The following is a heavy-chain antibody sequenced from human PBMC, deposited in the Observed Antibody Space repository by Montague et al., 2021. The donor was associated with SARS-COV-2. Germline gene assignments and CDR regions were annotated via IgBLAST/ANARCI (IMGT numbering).Heavy chain of an antibody. CDR3: ARVFPRWLQFDPYFDY. J-gene: IGHJ4*02. CDR1: GGSISSSSYY. D-gene: IGHD5-24*01. V-gene: IGHV4-39*07. Sequence: SETLSLTCTVSGGSISSSSYYWGWIRQPPGKGLEWIGSIHYSGSTYYNPSLKSRVTISVDTSKNQFSLKLSSVTAADTAVYYCARVFPRWLQFDPYFDYWGQGTLVTVSS. CDR2: IHYSGST.